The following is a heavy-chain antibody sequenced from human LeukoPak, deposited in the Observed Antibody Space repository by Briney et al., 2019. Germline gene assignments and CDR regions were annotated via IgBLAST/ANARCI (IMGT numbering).Heavy chain of an antibody. CDR3: ARVLGSSAPLPDY. J-gene: IGHJ4*02. V-gene: IGHV3-33*01. CDR2: IWYDGSNK. Sequence: GRSLRLSCAASGFTFSSYGMHWVRQAPGKGLEWVAVIWYDGSNKYYADSVKGRFTISRDNSKNTLYLQMNSLRAEDTAVYYCARVLGSSAPLPDYWGQGTRVTVSS. CDR1: GFTFSSYG. D-gene: IGHD6-6*01.